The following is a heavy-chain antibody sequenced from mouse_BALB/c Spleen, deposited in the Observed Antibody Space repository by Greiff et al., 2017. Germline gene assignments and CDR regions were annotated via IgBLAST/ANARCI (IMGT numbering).Heavy chain of an antibody. D-gene: IGHD2-3*01. J-gene: IGHJ3*01. CDR2: IRNKAHGYTT. CDR1: GFTFTDYY. CDR3: AIDGYYQSSWFAY. V-gene: IGHV7-3*02. Sequence: EVMLVESGGGLVQPGGSLSLPCATSGFTFTDYYMSWVRQPPGKALEWLGFIRNKAHGYTTEYSASVKGRFTIARDNSQSILYLQMNTLRAEDSATYYCAIDGYYQSSWFAYWGQGTLVTVSA.